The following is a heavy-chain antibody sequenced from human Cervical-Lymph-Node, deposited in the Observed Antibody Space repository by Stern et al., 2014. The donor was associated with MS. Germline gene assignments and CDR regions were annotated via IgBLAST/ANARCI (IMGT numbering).Heavy chain of an antibody. V-gene: IGHV4-59*01. J-gene: IGHJ4*02. CDR1: SGFIGNNY. D-gene: IGHD3-16*02. CDR2: LYYSGST. Sequence: QVQLQESGPGLVKPSETLSLMCSVSSGFIGNNYWSWIRQPPGKGLEWIGHLYYSGSTYYNPSLKSRVTISLDTSKNQLSLRLYSVTAADTAVYYCARAGPYDYIWGNFRHRAFYFDSWGQGALVTVSS. CDR3: ARAGPYDYIWGNFRHRAFYFDS.